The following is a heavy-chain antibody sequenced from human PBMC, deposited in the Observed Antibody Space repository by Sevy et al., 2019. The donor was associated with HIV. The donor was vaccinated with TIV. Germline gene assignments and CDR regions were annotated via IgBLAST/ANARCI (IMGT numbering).Heavy chain of an antibody. CDR2: INWDSGAI. D-gene: IGHD3-10*01. Sequence: GGSLRLSCAASGFTFDEFAMHWVRQVPGKGLEWVSGINWDSGAIGYADSVKDRFTTSRDNAKKSLYLQMNSLRGEDTALYYCAKDIRYSYGRGMDVWGQGTTVTVSS. CDR3: AKDIRYSYGRGMDV. CDR1: GFTFDEFA. J-gene: IGHJ6*02. V-gene: IGHV3-9*01.